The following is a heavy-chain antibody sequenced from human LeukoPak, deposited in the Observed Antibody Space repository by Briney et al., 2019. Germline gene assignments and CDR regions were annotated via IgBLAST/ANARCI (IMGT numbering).Heavy chain of an antibody. Sequence: GASVKVSCKASGYTFTGYYMHWVRQAPGQGLEWMGWINPNSGGTNYAQKFQGWVTMTRDTSISTAYMELSRLRSDDTAVYYCARDGADGSGSYMGENWFDPWGQGTLVTVSS. CDR2: INPNSGGT. J-gene: IGHJ5*02. CDR3: ARDGADGSGSYMGENWFDP. D-gene: IGHD3-10*01. CDR1: GYTFTGYY. V-gene: IGHV1-2*04.